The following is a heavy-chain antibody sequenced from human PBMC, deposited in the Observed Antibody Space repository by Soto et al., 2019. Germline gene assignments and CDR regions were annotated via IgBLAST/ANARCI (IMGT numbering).Heavy chain of an antibody. V-gene: IGHV4-30-2*01. CDR3: AKSAPSSSGRFQFYYDY. Sequence: SETLSLTCAVSGGSISSGGYSWSWIRQPPGKGLEWIGYIYHSGSTYYNPSLKSRVTISVDRSKNQFSLKLSSVTAADTAVYYCAKSAPSSSGRFQFYYDYWGQGTLVTVSS. D-gene: IGHD3-22*01. CDR1: GGSISSGGYS. CDR2: IYHSGST. J-gene: IGHJ4*02.